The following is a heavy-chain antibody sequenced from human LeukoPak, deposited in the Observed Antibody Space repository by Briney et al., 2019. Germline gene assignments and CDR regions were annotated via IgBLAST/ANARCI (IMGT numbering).Heavy chain of an antibody. J-gene: IGHJ5*02. D-gene: IGHD6-13*01. CDR1: GGSISTYY. CDR3: AKAVATAGRFGFDP. CDR2: IYNSGTT. Sequence: SETLSLTCTVSGGSISTYYWSWIRQPPGKVLEWIGYIYNSGTTNYNPSLQSRVTISVDTSKNQFSLKLTSVTAADTAVYYCAKAVATAGRFGFDPWGQGTLVTVPS. V-gene: IGHV4-59*01.